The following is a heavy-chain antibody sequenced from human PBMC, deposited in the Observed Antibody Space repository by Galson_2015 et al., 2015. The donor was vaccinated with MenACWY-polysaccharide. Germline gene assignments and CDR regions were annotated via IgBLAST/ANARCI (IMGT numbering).Heavy chain of an antibody. Sequence: SLRLSCAASGLTFSSYWMHWVRQAPGKGLVWVSRITSDGRSTSSVDSVTGRFTLSRADDKNTLDPQMNSLRAEDTAVYYCARGGGRFPENYYFDYWGQGTLVTVSS. CDR1: GLTFSSYW. V-gene: IGHV3-74*01. CDR3: ARGGGRFPENYYFDY. J-gene: IGHJ4*02. CDR2: ITSDGRST. D-gene: IGHD3-16*01.